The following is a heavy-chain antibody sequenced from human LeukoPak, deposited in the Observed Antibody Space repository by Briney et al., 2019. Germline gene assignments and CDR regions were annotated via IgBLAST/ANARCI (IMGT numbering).Heavy chain of an antibody. CDR1: GFTVSSSY. CDR2: IYSGGST. D-gene: IGHD3-22*01. V-gene: IGHV3-66*01. J-gene: IGHJ4*02. CDR3: ARDLYYDSSGYYN. Sequence: GGSLRLSCAASGFTVSSSYMSWVRQAPGKGLEWVSVIYSGGSTYYADSVKGRFTISRDNSKNTLYLQMNSLRAEDAAVYYCARDLYYDSSGYYNWGQGTLVTVSS.